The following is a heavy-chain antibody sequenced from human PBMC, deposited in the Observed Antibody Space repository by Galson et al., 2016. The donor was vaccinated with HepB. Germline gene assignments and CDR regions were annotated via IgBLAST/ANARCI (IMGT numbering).Heavy chain of an antibody. CDR3: ARDRGAYYDIVTGYLGGIDV. Sequence: TLSLTCSVSGDSISTGGYTWTWIRQPPGKGLEWIGYITHSGTTDYNPSLRSRLTMSVDRSKNQFYLQLTSVTAADTAVYYCARDRGAYYDIVTGYLGGIDVWGQGTTVIVSS. CDR1: GDSISTGGYT. CDR2: ITHSGTT. D-gene: IGHD3-9*01. V-gene: IGHV4-30-2*01. J-gene: IGHJ6*02.